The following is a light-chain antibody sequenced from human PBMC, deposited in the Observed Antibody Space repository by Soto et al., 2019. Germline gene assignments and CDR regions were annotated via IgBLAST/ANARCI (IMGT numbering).Light chain of an antibody. CDR3: QQYGGSPSYT. CDR1: QSVSCSY. CDR2: GAS. Sequence: EIVLTQSPGTLSLSPGERATLSCRASQSVSCSYLAWYQQKPGQAPRLLIYGASSRATGIPDRFSGSGSGTDFTLTISRLEPEDSAVYYCQQYGGSPSYTFGPGTKLEIK. V-gene: IGKV3-20*01. J-gene: IGKJ2*01.